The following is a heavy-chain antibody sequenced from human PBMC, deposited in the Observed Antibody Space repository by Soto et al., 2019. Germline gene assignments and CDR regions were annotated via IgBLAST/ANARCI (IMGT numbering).Heavy chain of an antibody. V-gene: IGHV1-46*03. CDR2: INPSGGST. CDR1: GYTFTSYY. J-gene: IGHJ6*02. D-gene: IGHD3-10*01. CDR3: AFGEESRYYYYGMDV. Sequence: ASVKVSCKASGYTFTSYYMHWVRQAPGQGLEWMGIINPSGGSTSYAQKFQGRVTMTRDTSTSTVYMELSRLRSDDTAVYYCAFGEESRYYYYGMDVWGQGTTVTAP.